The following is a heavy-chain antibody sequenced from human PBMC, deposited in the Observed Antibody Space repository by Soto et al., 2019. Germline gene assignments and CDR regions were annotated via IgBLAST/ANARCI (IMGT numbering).Heavy chain of an antibody. J-gene: IGHJ1*01. CDR1: GGTLSTYA. Sequence: PGGARRLSWAASGGTLSTYAMSGARQAPGKGLEWVSAISGTGGSTYYADSVKGRFTISRDNSKNTLYLQMNSLRAEDTAVYYCAKNWDTPRNSPSHSGQGTLVTVSS. D-gene: IGHD2-15*01. CDR3: AKNWDTPRNSPSH. CDR2: ISGTGGST. V-gene: IGHV3-23*01.